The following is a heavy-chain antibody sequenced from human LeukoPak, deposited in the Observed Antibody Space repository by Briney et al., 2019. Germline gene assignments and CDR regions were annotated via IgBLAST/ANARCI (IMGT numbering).Heavy chain of an antibody. J-gene: IGHJ5*02. CDR3: AREDDSGNWFDP. CDR1: GGSISSGGYS. Sequence: SETLSLTCAVSGGSISSGGYSWSWIRQPPGTGPEWIGYIYHSGNTYYNPSLKSRVTISVDRSKNQFSLKLNSVTAADTAVYYCAREDDSGNWFDPWGQGTLVTVSS. D-gene: IGHD1-26*01. CDR2: IYHSGNT. V-gene: IGHV4-30-2*01.